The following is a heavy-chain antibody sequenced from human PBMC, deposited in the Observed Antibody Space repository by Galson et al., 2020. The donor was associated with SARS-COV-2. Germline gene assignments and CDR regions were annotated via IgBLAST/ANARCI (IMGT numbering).Heavy chain of an antibody. CDR3: ARRNTGGRFDI. V-gene: IGHV6-1*01. CDR1: GDSLSSNSAT. CDR2: TNYTSNWNK. J-gene: IGHJ3*02. D-gene: IGHD7-27*01. Sequence: SQTPSLTRALSGDSLSSNSATWAWIRHPPSRGFEWLGGTNYTSNWNKNYAVSVKSPITISADTSKNQFSLQLNSVTPVDTSVYDCARRNTGGRFDIWAQGTVVIVSS.